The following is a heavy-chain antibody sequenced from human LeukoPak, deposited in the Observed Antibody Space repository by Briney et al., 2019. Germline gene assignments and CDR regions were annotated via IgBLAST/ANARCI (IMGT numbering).Heavy chain of an antibody. Sequence: PSETLSLTCAVCGGSFSGYYWSWIRQPPGKGLEWIGEINHSGSTNYNPSLKSRVTISVDTSKNQFSLKLSSVTAADTAVYYCARGGAVVVTAHLYDYWGQGTLVTVSS. CDR1: GGSFSGYY. CDR2: INHSGST. J-gene: IGHJ4*02. V-gene: IGHV4-34*01. CDR3: ARGGAVVVTAHLYDY. D-gene: IGHD2-21*02.